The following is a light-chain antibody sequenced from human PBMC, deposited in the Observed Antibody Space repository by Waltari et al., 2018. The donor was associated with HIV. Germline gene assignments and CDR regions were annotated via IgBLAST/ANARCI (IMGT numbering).Light chain of an antibody. CDR2: QDG. J-gene: IGLJ2*01. Sequence: SYELTQPPSVSVPPGQTASIPCPGDALHSRYVSWSQKRPGQSPVLVVFQDGKRPSGIPERFSGSNSGNTATLTISGTQAMDEADYFCQAWAGGTGSEGVFGGGTKLTVL. CDR3: QAWAGGTGSEGV. V-gene: IGLV3-1*01. CDR1: ALHSRY.